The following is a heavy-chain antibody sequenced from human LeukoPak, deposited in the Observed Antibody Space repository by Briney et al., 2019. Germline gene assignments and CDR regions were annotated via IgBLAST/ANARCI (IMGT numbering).Heavy chain of an antibody. CDR3: ARRRGRNYYYDSSGYYKPNYYYYGMDV. D-gene: IGHD3-22*01. Sequence: SDTLSLTCAVYGGSFSGDCWSWIRQPPGKGLEWIGEIKHSGSTNYNPSLKSRVTLSVDTSKNQFSLKLSSVTAADTAVYYCARRRGRNYYYDSSGYYKPNYYYYGMDVWGQGTTVTVSS. CDR2: IKHSGST. V-gene: IGHV4-34*01. CDR1: GGSFSGDC. J-gene: IGHJ6*02.